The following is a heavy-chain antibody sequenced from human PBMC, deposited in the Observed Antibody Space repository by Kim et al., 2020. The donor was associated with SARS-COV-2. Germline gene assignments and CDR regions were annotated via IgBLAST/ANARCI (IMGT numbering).Heavy chain of an antibody. CDR3: TTGYCSGDSCLFDAFDI. CDR1: GFTFSNAW. CDR2: IKSKTDGGTT. Sequence: GGSLRLSCAASGFTFSNAWMSWVRQAPGKGLEWVGRIKSKTDGGTTDYAAPVKGRFTISRDDSKNTLYLQMNSLKTEDTAVYYCTTGYCSGDSCLFDAFDIWGQGTMVTVSS. D-gene: IGHD2-15*01. V-gene: IGHV3-15*01. J-gene: IGHJ3*02.